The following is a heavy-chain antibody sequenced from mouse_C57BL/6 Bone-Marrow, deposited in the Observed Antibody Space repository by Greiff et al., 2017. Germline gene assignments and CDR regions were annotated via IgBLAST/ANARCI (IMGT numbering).Heavy chain of an antibody. Sequence: EVQLVESGAGLVKPGGSLKLSCAASGFTFSSYAMSWVRQTPEKRLEWVAYISSGGDYIYYADTVQGRFTISRNNARNTLYLQMSSLKSEDTAMYDWTREGSYYPAWFAYWGQGTLVTVSA. CDR3: TREGSYYPAWFAY. D-gene: IGHD2-1*01. V-gene: IGHV5-9-1*02. CDR1: GFTFSSYA. CDR2: ISSGGDYI. J-gene: IGHJ3*01.